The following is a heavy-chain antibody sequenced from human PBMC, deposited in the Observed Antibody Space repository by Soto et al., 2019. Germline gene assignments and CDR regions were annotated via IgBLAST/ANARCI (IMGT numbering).Heavy chain of an antibody. J-gene: IGHJ4*02. CDR2: VIPISGQA. Sequence: QLVQSGAEVKKPGSSVKISCKASGGTFSSYVISWLRQAPGQGLEWMGGVIPISGQAYYAPNLQGRVTITADDSTRTAYMELNRLTSADTAVYFCARVGGVGAPPGTDFWGQGTLVTVSS. V-gene: IGHV1-69*01. CDR3: ARVGGVGAPPGTDF. CDR1: GGTFSSYV. D-gene: IGHD1-26*01.